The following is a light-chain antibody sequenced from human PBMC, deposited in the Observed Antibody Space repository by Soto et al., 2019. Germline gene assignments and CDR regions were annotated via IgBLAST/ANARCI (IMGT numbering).Light chain of an antibody. CDR3: QQRSDSIT. Sequence: EIVLTQSPGILSLSPGERATLSRRADDILSSGFLAWYQQRPGQTPRLLIYDASTRAPGIPARFSGRGSGADFTLTISSLEPEDFAVYYCQQRSDSITFGQGTRLEIK. V-gene: IGKV3D-20*02. CDR1: DILSSGF. CDR2: DAS. J-gene: IGKJ5*01.